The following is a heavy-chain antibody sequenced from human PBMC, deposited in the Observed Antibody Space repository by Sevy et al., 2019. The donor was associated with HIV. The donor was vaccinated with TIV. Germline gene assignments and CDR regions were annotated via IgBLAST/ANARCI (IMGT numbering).Heavy chain of an antibody. CDR2: INPNSGGT. Sequence: ASVKVSCKASGYTFTGFYMHWVRQAPGRGLEWMGWINPNSGGTNYAQKFQGRVTMTRDTSISTAYMEQSRLRSDDTAVYYCARVRYYYDSSGYYHDGAFDIWGQGTMVTVSS. CDR3: ARVRYYYDSSGYYHDGAFDI. V-gene: IGHV1-2*02. D-gene: IGHD3-22*01. J-gene: IGHJ3*02. CDR1: GYTFTGFY.